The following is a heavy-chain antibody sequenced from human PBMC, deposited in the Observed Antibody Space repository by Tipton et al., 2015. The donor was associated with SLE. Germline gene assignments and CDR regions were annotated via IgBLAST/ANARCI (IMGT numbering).Heavy chain of an antibody. CDR3: ATYGAFVYMDV. CDR2: ISYSGTT. Sequence: TLSLTCTVSGGSFTSDGYYWGWIRQHPVKGLEWIGYISYSGTTYYNPSLKSRVTISVDTSKNQFSLKLSSVTAADTAVYYCATYGAFVYMDVWGKGTTVTVSS. V-gene: IGHV4-31*03. D-gene: IGHD4-17*01. J-gene: IGHJ6*03. CDR1: GGSFTSDGYY.